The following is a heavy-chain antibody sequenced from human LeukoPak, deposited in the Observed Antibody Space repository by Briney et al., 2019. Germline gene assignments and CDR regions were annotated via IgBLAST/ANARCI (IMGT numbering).Heavy chain of an antibody. CDR3: ARHLLGGSGSYYYPFDY. Sequence: GGSLRLSCAASGFTFSSYGMSWVRQAPGKGLEWVANIKEDGSEKYYVDSMKGRFTISRDNAKNSLYLQMNSLRAEDTAVYYCARHLLGGSGSYYYPFDYWGQGTLVTVSS. V-gene: IGHV3-7*01. CDR1: GFTFSSYG. CDR2: IKEDGSEK. J-gene: IGHJ4*02. D-gene: IGHD3-10*01.